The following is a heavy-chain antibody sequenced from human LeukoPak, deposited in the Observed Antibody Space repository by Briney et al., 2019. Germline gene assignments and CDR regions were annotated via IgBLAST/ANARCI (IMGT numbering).Heavy chain of an antibody. V-gene: IGHV4-39*07. CDR2: MYYSGST. Sequence: SETLSLTCTVSGGSISRSSYYWGWIRQPPGKGLEWIGTMYYSGSTYYNPSLKSRVTISADTSKNQFSLMLSSVTAADTAVYYCASLSHLYWYFDLWGRGTLVTVSS. CDR1: GGSISRSSYY. J-gene: IGHJ2*01. CDR3: ASLSHLYWYFDL.